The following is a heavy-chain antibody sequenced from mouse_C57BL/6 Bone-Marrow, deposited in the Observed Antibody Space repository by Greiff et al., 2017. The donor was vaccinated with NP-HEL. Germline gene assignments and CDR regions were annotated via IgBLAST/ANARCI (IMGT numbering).Heavy chain of an antibody. CDR3: ARVDYGSSPFAY. Sequence: EVKLMESGGGLVKPGGSLKLSCAASGFTFSSYAMSWVRQTPEKRLEWVATISDGGSYTYYPDNVKGRFTISRDNAKNNLYLQMSHLTSEDTAMYYCARVDYGSSPFAYWGQGTLVTVSA. J-gene: IGHJ3*01. CDR2: ISDGGSYT. V-gene: IGHV5-4*03. D-gene: IGHD1-1*01. CDR1: GFTFSSYA.